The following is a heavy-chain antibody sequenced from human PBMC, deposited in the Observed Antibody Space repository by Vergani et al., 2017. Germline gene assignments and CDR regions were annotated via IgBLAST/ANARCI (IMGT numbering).Heavy chain of an antibody. CDR1: GFTSSNYW. V-gene: IGHV3-7*03. CDR2: INQDGSEK. J-gene: IGHJ4*02. CDR3: ARDPDKGELPIDY. Sequence: EVQLVESGGGLVQPGGSLRLSCAASGFTSSNYWMNWVRQAPGKGLEWVANINQDGSEKKYVDSVKGRFTISRDNAKNTLYLQMNSLRAEDTAVYYCARDPDKGELPIDYWGQGTLVTVSS. D-gene: IGHD1-26*01.